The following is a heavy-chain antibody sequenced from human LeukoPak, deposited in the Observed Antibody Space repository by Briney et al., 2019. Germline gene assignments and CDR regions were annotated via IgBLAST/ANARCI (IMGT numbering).Heavy chain of an antibody. J-gene: IGHJ4*02. Sequence: ASVTVSCKVSGYTLTELSMHWVRQAPGKGLEWMGGFDPEDGETIYAQKFQGRVTMTEDTSTDTAYMELSSLRYEDTAVYYCATVGGGYYWGNFDYWGQGTLVTVSS. D-gene: IGHD3-22*01. CDR3: ATVGGGYYWGNFDY. CDR2: FDPEDGET. CDR1: GYTLTELS. V-gene: IGHV1-24*01.